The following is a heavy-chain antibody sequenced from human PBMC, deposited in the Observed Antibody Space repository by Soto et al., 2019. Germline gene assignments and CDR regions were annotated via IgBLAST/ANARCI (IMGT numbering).Heavy chain of an antibody. V-gene: IGHV4-39*01. CDR3: ARIVVIPAAPDYYNYYGVDV. CDR1: GDSIISSNYY. D-gene: IGHD2-2*01. CDR2: MYYSGGT. Sequence: SETLSLTCTVSGDSIISSNYYWAWIRQSPGKGLEWIGNMYYSGGTYYNLSLKSRVTMSVDTSKNQFSLKISSVTAADTSVYYCARIVVIPAAPDYYNYYGVDVWGQGTTVTVS. J-gene: IGHJ6*02.